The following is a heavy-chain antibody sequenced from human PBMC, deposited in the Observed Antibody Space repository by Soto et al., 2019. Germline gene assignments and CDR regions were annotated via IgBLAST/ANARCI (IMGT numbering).Heavy chain of an antibody. CDR2: IYHSGRT. Sequence: SMTRSLTCTGTGAAMGNGYYYWSWVRQNPGKGLEWIGHIYHSGRTYYNPSLKSRVGILVDTSKNQFSLNLNSVTAADTAVYYCARWVEVSLDYFDSWGQGTPVTVS. D-gene: IGHD1-20*01. V-gene: IGHV4-31*03. CDR1: GAAMGNGYYY. J-gene: IGHJ4*02. CDR3: ARWVEVSLDYFDS.